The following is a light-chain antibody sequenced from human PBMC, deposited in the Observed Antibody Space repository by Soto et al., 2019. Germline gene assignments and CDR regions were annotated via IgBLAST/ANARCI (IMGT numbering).Light chain of an antibody. CDR1: QSISSW. J-gene: IGKJ1*01. V-gene: IGKV1-5*03. CDR3: KQYNSYWK. CDR2: KAS. Sequence: DIQMTPSPSTLSGSVVYIVTITCRASQSISSWLAWYQQKPGKAPKLLIYKASSLESGVPSRFSGSGSGTEFTLTISSLQPDDFATYYCKQYNSYWKCGQGTKGDIK.